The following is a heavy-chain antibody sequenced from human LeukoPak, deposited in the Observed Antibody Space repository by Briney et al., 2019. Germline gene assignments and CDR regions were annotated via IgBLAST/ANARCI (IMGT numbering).Heavy chain of an antibody. Sequence: SETLFLTCAVYGGSFSGYYWSWIRQPPGKGLEWIGEINHSGSTNYNPSLKSRVTISVDTSKNQFSLKLSSVTAADTAVYYCARGDIVVVPAAYGMDVWGQGTTVTVSS. V-gene: IGHV4-34*01. CDR3: ARGDIVVVPAAYGMDV. CDR1: GGSFSGYY. D-gene: IGHD2-2*01. CDR2: INHSGST. J-gene: IGHJ6*02.